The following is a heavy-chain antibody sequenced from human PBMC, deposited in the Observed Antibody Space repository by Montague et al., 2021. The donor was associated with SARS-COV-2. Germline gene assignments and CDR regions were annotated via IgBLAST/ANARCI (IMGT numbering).Heavy chain of an antibody. CDR2: IYYSGST. J-gene: IGHJ3*02. V-gene: IGHV4-31*03. CDR1: GTSISSGGYY. D-gene: IGHD3-22*01. CDR3: ARAHITMIVVVDAFDI. Sequence: TLSLTCTVSGTSISSGGYYWSWIRQHPGKGLEWIGYIYYSGSTYYNPSLKSRVTISVDTSKNQFSLKLSSVTAADTAVYYCARAHITMIVVVDAFDIWGQGTMVTVSS.